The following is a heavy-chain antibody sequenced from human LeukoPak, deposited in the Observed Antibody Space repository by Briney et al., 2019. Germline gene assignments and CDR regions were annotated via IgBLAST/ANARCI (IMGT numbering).Heavy chain of an antibody. CDR3: ASASSHRIAAGGDY. J-gene: IGHJ4*02. CDR2: INSDGSSR. D-gene: IGHD6-13*01. V-gene: IGHV3-74*01. CDR1: GFTFSNYW. Sequence: GGSLRLSCAASGFTFSNYWMPWVRQAPGKGLVWVSRINSDGSSRNYADSVKGRFTISRDNAKNTLYLQMNSLRAEDTAVYYCASASSHRIAAGGDYWGQGTLVTVSS.